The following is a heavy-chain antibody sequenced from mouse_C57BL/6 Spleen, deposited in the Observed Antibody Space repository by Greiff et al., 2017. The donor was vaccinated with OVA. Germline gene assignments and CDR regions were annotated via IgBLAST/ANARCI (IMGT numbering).Heavy chain of an antibody. J-gene: IGHJ3*01. V-gene: IGHV10-1*01. CDR3: VRQDYDWFAY. CDR1: GFSFNTYA. Sequence: EVKLQESGGGLVQPKGSLKLSCAASGFSFNTYAMNWVRQAPGKGLEWVARIRSKSNNYATYYADSVKDRFTISRDDSESMLYLQMNNLKTEDTAMYYCVRQDYDWFAYWGQGTLVTVSA. D-gene: IGHD2-4*01. CDR2: IRSKSNNYAT.